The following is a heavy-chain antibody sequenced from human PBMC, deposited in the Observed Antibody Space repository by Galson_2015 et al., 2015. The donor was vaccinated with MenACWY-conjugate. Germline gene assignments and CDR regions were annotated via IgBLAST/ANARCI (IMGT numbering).Heavy chain of an antibody. CDR2: VYYSGST. J-gene: IGHJ4*02. D-gene: IGHD3-10*01. V-gene: IGHV4-59*01. CDR1: GGPISSYY. Sequence: ETLSLTCTVSGGPISSYYWNWIRQPPGKGLEWIGYVYYSGSTNCNPSLKSRVTISVDTSKNQFSLKLTSVTAADTAVYYCARDISMVRGVMGLWGQGTLVTVSS. CDR3: ARDISMVRGVMGL.